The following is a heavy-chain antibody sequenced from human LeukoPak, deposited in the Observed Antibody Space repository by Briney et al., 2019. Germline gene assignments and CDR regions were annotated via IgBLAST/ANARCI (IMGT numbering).Heavy chain of an antibody. Sequence: GGSLRLSCVASGFTFSSYNMNWDRQATGKGLEWVSSISSSSRYIYYADSVKGRFTFSRDNAKNSLYLQMNSLRAEDTAVYYCAREGDSNSADYWGQGTLVTVSS. CDR1: GFTFSSYN. D-gene: IGHD4-11*01. CDR2: ISSSSRYI. V-gene: IGHV3-21*06. CDR3: AREGDSNSADY. J-gene: IGHJ4*02.